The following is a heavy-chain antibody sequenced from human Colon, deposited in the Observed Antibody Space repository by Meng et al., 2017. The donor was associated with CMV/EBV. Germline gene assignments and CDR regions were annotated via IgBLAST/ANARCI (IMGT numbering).Heavy chain of an antibody. Sequence: VYGGSLSGHYWSWIRQAPGKGLEWIGEINHDGSADYSPSLKSRVTISVDTSTKQLSLKVNSVTAADTALYYCARGGVVAATPIWNHWGQGTLVTVSS. CDR3: ARGGVVAATPIWNH. D-gene: IGHD2-21*01. CDR2: INHDGSA. V-gene: IGHV4-34*01. CDR1: GGSLSGHY. J-gene: IGHJ5*02.